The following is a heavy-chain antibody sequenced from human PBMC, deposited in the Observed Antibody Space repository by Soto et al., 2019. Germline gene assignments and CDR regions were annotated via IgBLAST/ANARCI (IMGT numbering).Heavy chain of an antibody. V-gene: IGHV3-73*01. Sequence: EVQLVESGGGLVQPGGSLKLSCAASGFTFSGSAMHWVRQASGKGLEWVGRIRSKANSYATAYAASVKGRFTISRDDSKNTAYLQMNSLKTEDTAVYYCTTTPTGKETYYYYMDVWGKGTTVTVSS. D-gene: IGHD1-1*01. J-gene: IGHJ6*03. CDR2: IRSKANSYAT. CDR1: GFTFSGSA. CDR3: TTTPTGKETYYYYMDV.